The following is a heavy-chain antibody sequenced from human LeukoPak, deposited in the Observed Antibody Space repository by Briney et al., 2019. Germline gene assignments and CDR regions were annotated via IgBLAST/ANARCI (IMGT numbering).Heavy chain of an antibody. CDR3: ARERVGCSGGSCYDAFDI. CDR1: GFTFSSYE. Sequence: GGSLRLSCAASGFTFSSYEMNWVRQAPGKGLEWVSYISSSGSTIYYADSVKGRFTISRDNAKNSLYLQMNSLRAEDTAVYYCARERVGCSGGSCYDAFDIWDQGTMVTVSS. V-gene: IGHV3-48*03. D-gene: IGHD2-15*01. J-gene: IGHJ3*02. CDR2: ISSSGSTI.